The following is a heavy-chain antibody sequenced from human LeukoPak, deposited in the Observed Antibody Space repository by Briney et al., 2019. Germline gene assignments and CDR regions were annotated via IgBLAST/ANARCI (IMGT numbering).Heavy chain of an antibody. CDR1: GGTFSSYA. V-gene: IGHV1-69*05. J-gene: IGHJ6*03. CDR3: ARVASSGWEDYYYYHMDV. CDR2: IIPIFGTA. Sequence: SVKVSCKASGGTFSSYAISWVRQAPGQGLEWTGGIIPIFGTANYAQKFQGRVTITTDESTSTAYMELSSLRSEDTAVYYWARVASSGWEDYYYYHMDVWGKGTTVTVSS. D-gene: IGHD6-19*01.